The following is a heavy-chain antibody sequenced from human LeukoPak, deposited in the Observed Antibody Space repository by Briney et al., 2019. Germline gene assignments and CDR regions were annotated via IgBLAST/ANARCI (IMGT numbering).Heavy chain of an antibody. CDR2: ISAYNGNT. Sequence: ASVKVSCKASGYSFTSYGISWVRQAPGQGLEWMGWISAYNGNTNYAQKLRGRVTMTTDTSTSTAYMELRSLRSDDTAVYYCARDRSGYDPLGYWGQGTLVTVSS. D-gene: IGHD5-12*01. CDR1: GYSFTSYG. CDR3: ARDRSGYDPLGY. J-gene: IGHJ4*02. V-gene: IGHV1-18*01.